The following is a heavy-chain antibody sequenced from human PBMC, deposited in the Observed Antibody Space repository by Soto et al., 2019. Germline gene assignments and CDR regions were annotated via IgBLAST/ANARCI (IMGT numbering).Heavy chain of an antibody. CDR3: AREEGSGGSCYSCFDY. J-gene: IGHJ4*02. CDR2: IYYSGST. D-gene: IGHD2-15*01. CDR1: GGSISSGGYY. V-gene: IGHV4-31*03. Sequence: TLSLTCTVSGGSISSGGYYWSWIRQHPGKGLEWIGYIYYSGSTYYNPSLKSRVTISVDTSKNQFSLKLSSVTAADTAVYYCAREEGSGGSCYSCFDYWGQGPLVTVSS.